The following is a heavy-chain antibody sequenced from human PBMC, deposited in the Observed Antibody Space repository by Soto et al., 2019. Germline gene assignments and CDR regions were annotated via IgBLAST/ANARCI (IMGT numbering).Heavy chain of an antibody. D-gene: IGHD2-2*01. CDR1: GGSISSYY. Sequence: SETLSLTCTVSGGSISSYYWSWIRQPPGKGLEWIGYIYCSGSTNYNPSLKSRVTISVDTSKNQFSLKLSSVTAADTAVYYCARSVVVVVPALYYYYMDVWGKGTTVTVS. CDR3: ARSVVVVVPALYYYYMDV. CDR2: IYCSGST. J-gene: IGHJ6*03. V-gene: IGHV4-59*01.